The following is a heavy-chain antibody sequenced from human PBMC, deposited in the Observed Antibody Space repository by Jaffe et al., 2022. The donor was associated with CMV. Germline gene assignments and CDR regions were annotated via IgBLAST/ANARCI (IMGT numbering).Heavy chain of an antibody. CDR1: GGSISSYY. J-gene: IGHJ6*03. CDR2: IYYSGST. V-gene: IGHV4-59*01. Sequence: QVQLQESGPGLVKPSETLSLTCTVSGGSISSYYWSWIRQPPGKGLEWIGYIYYSGSTNYNPSLKSRVTISVDTSKNQFSLKLSSVTAADTAVYYCASGGEYCSSTSCYGDKSSGYYYYYMDVWGKGTTVTVSS. D-gene: IGHD2-2*01. CDR3: ASGGEYCSSTSCYGDKSSGYYYYYMDV.